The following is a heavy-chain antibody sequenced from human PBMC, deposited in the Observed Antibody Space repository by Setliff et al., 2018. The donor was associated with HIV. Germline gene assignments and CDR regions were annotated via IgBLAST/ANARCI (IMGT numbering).Heavy chain of an antibody. CDR2: ISTRGGT. Sequence: SETLSLTCTVSAGSISSYYWTWIRQPPGKGLEWIGYISTRGGTTYNPSLKSRVTISVDTSKNQFSLKLSSVTAADTAVYYCARHSPSDYWGQGTLVTVSS. CDR1: AGSISSYY. V-gene: IGHV4-4*09. CDR3: ARHSPSDY. J-gene: IGHJ4*02.